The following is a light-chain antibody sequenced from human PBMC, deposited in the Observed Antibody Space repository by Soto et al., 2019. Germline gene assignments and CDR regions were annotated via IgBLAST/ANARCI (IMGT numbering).Light chain of an antibody. CDR1: QSVSNY. J-gene: IGKJ1*01. V-gene: IGKV3-20*01. Sequence: EIVLTQSPGTLSLSPGERATLSCRASQSVSNYLAWYQQKPGQAPRLLIYVASSRATGIPDRFSGSGSGTDFTLTISGLEPEDFAVYYCQQYGGSPQTFGQGTKVDIK. CDR2: VAS. CDR3: QQYGGSPQT.